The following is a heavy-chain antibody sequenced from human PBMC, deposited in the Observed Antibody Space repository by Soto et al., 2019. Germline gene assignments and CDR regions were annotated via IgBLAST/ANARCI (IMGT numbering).Heavy chain of an antibody. V-gene: IGHV4-59*12. CDR1: GGSIRSYY. Sequence: SETLSLTCSVSGGSIRSYYWSWIRQPPGKGLEWIGYIYYSGSADYNPSLGSRVTISIDTSKTQFSLKLTSVTAADTAVHSRASDSGYSSSSRAFDIWGQGTMVTVS. J-gene: IGHJ3*02. D-gene: IGHD6-13*01. CDR3: ASDSGYSSSSRAFDI. CDR2: IYYSGSA.